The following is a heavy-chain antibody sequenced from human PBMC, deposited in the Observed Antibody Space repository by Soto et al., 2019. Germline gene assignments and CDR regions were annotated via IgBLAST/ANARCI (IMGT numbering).Heavy chain of an antibody. CDR1: GYTFTSYA. D-gene: IGHD2-21*02. Sequence: ASVKVSCKASGYTFTSYAMHWVRQAPGQRLEWMGWINAGNGNTKYSQKFQGRVTITRDTSASTAYMELSSLRSEDTAVYYCARGVVTAYDAFDIWGQGTMVTVSS. J-gene: IGHJ3*02. CDR3: ARGVVTAYDAFDI. CDR2: INAGNGNT. V-gene: IGHV1-3*01.